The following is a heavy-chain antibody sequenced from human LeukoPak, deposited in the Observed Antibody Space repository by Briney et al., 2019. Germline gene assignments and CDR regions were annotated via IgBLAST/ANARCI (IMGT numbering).Heavy chain of an antibody. CDR1: GFTFSSYS. CDR3: ARDPYSSGWPSYYYYGMDV. J-gene: IGHJ6*02. CDR2: IKQDGSEK. Sequence: GGSLRLSCAASGFTFSSYSMTWVRQAPGKGLEWVANIKQDGSEKYYVDSVKGRFTISRDNAKNSLYLQMNSLRAEDTAVYYCARDPYSSGWPSYYYYGMDVWGQGTTVTVSS. D-gene: IGHD6-19*01. V-gene: IGHV3-7*01.